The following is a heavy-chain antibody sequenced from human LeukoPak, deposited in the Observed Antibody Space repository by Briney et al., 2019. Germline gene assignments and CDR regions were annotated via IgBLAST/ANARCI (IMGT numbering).Heavy chain of an antibody. V-gene: IGHV5-51*01. J-gene: IGHJ4*02. CDR2: IYPGDSDT. CDR1: GYSFTRDW. CDR3: AKLGAYSSSWYGFFDY. Sequence: GESLKISCKVSGYSFTRDWIAWVRQMPGKGLEWMGIIYPGDSDTRYSPSFQGQVTISADKSISTAYLHWSSLKASDTAMYYCAKLGAYSSSWYGFFDYWGQGTLVTVSS. D-gene: IGHD6-13*01.